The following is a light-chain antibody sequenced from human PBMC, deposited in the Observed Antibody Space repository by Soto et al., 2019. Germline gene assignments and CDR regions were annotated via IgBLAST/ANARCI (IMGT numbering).Light chain of an antibody. V-gene: IGLV1-44*01. CDR2: SNN. CDR3: AAWDDSLNGYV. Sequence: QSVLTQPPLVSGTPGQSVTISCSGSTSNIGSKTVSWYQQLPGTAPKLLIYSNNQRPSGGPDRFSGSKSGTSASLAISGLQSEDEADYYCAAWDDSLNGYVFGAGTKVTVL. J-gene: IGLJ1*01. CDR1: TSNIGSKT.